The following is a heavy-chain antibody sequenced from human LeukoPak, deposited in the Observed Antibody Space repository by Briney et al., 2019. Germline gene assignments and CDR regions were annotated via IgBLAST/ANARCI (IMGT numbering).Heavy chain of an antibody. CDR2: VYYTGST. J-gene: IGHJ4*02. Sequence: ASETLSLTCTVSGGPISTSSYYWSWIRQPPWKRLEWIGTVYYTGSTYYNPSLKSRVTISVDASKNQFSLKLSSVTAADTGVYYCARRPGSGSRHFDYWGQGTLVTVSS. CDR1: GGPISTSSYY. CDR3: ARRPGSGSRHFDY. D-gene: IGHD3-10*01. V-gene: IGHV4-39*01.